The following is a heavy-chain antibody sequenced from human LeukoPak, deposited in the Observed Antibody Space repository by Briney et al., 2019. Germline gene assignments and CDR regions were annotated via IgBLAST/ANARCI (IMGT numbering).Heavy chain of an antibody. CDR2: IYYSGST. CDR3: ARLLGGPVSAWFDP. J-gene: IGHJ5*02. D-gene: IGHD3-16*01. CDR1: GGSISSYY. Sequence: LSETLSLTCTVSGGSISSYYWSWIRQPPGKGLEWIGYIYYSGSTNYNPSLKSRVTISVDTSKNQFSLKLSSVTAADTAVYYCARLLGGPVSAWFDPWGQGTLVTVSS. V-gene: IGHV4-59*08.